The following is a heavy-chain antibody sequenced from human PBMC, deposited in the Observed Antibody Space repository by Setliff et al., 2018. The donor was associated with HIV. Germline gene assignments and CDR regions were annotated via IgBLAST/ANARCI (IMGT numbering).Heavy chain of an antibody. CDR2: IYHSGTT. J-gene: IGHJ4*02. Sequence: SETLSLTCAVSGYSISSGYYWGWIRQTPGKGLEWIGSIYHSGTTYYNPSLRSRVTISVDTSKNQFSLKLSSVTAADTAVYYCARQGDGYNLYHVYYWGQGTLVTVSS. D-gene: IGHD5-12*01. CDR1: GYSISSGYY. CDR3: ARQGDGYNLYHVYY. V-gene: IGHV4-38-2*01.